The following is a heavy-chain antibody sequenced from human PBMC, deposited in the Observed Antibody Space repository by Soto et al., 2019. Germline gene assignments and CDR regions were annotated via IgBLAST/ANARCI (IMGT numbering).Heavy chain of an antibody. J-gene: IGHJ4*02. Sequence: QVQLVRSGAEVKKPGASVKVSCKASGYTFTSYGISWVRQAPGQGLEWMGWISAYNGNTNYAQKPQGRVTMTTDTSTSTAYMELRSLRSDDTAVYYCARSRYCTNDVCYPAQYYFDYWGQGTLVTVSS. D-gene: IGHD2-8*01. CDR1: GYTFTSYG. CDR2: ISAYNGNT. CDR3: ARSRYCTNDVCYPAQYYFDY. V-gene: IGHV1-18*01.